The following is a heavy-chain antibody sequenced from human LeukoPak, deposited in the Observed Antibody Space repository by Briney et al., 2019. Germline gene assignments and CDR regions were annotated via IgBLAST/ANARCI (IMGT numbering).Heavy chain of an antibody. V-gene: IGHV3-33*01. CDR2: IWYDGSKK. CDR3: ARYGDDGSGSPNFDY. CDR1: GFTFSSYG. J-gene: IGHJ4*02. D-gene: IGHD3-10*01. Sequence: GGSLRLSCAASGFTFSSYGMHWVRQAPGKGLEWVALIWYDGSKKFYTDSVKGRFTISRDNSKNTLYLQMNSLRAEDTAVYYCARYGDDGSGSPNFDYWGQGTLVTVSS.